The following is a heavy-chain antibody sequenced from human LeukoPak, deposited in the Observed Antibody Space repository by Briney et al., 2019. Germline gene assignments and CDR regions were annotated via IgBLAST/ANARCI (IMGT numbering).Heavy chain of an antibody. CDR1: GFTFSSYG. D-gene: IGHD3-16*01. CDR3: ARDFLHLGG. CDR2: IKTDGSNT. J-gene: IGHJ3*01. V-gene: IGHV3-74*01. Sequence: GGSLRLSCAASGFTFSSYGMSWVRQAPGKGLVWVSRIKTDGSNTNYADSVKGRFTISRDNAKNTLYLQMNSLRAEDTAVYYCARDFLHLGGWGQGTMVTVSS.